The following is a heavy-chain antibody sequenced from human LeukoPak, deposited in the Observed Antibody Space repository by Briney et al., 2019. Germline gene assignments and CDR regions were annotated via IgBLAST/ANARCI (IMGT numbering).Heavy chain of an antibody. V-gene: IGHV3-53*01. Sequence: GGSLRLSCVASGFAVGSNYMSWVRQAPGKGLEWVSLIYSGGAIRYADSVKGRFTISRDSSKNTLFLQMNDLTVEYTARYYCARRPGNWGQGILVTVSS. CDR1: GFAVGSNY. CDR3: ARRPGN. J-gene: IGHJ4*02. CDR2: IYSGGAI. D-gene: IGHD1-14*01.